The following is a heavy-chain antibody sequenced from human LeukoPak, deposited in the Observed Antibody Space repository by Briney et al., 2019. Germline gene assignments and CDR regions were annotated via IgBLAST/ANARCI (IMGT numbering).Heavy chain of an antibody. V-gene: IGHV3-30-3*01. CDR3: AKDLGGEELFGY. D-gene: IGHD3-10*01. J-gene: IGHJ4*02. Sequence: GGSLRLSCAASGFTFSSYAMHWVRQAPGKGLEWVAVISYDGSNKYYADSVRGRFTISRDNSKNTLYLQMNSLRAGDTALYYCAKDLGGEELFGYWGQGTLVTVSS. CDR2: ISYDGSNK. CDR1: GFTFSSYA.